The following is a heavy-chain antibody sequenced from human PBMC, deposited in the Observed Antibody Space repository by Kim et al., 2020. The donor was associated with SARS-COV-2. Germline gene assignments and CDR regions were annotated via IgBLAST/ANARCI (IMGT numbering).Heavy chain of an antibody. CDR2: TSYDGDNK. D-gene: IGHD3-10*01. CDR3: SSDLYYYGSGITDY. J-gene: IGHJ4*02. CDR1: GFTFSDYG. Sequence: GGSLRLSCTASGFTFSDYGMCWPRQAPGKGLEWVALTSYDGDNKFYAESVECRVTISRDNSKNTVYLQMNSLRPEDTAIYYCSSDLYYYGSGITDYWGQG. V-gene: IGHV3-30-3*01.